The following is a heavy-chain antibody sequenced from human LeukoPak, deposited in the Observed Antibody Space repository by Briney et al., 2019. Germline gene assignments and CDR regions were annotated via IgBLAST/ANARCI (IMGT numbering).Heavy chain of an antibody. CDR1: GFTFSNYA. D-gene: IGHD3-22*01. CDR3: AKDQHVGYYYDSSGYVFDY. CDR2: ISGRGGST. Sequence: GGSLRLSCAASGFTFSNYAMIWVRQAPGKGLEWVSAISGRGGSTYYADSVKGRFTISRDNSKNTLSLQMNSLRSEDTAVYYCAKDQHVGYYYDSSGYVFDYWGQGTLVTVSS. J-gene: IGHJ4*02. V-gene: IGHV3-23*01.